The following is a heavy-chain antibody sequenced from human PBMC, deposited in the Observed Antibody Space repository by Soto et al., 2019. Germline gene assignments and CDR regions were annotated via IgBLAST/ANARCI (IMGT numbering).Heavy chain of an antibody. CDR3: ARKPDYYYYGMDV. J-gene: IGHJ6*02. CDR1: GFTFSSYW. CDR2: IKKDGSEK. V-gene: IGHV3-7*01. Sequence: PGGSLRLSCAASGFTFSSYWRSWVRQAPGKGLGWVAKIKKDGSEKYYVDSVKGRFTISRDNAKNSLYLQMNSLRAEDTAVYYCARKPDYYYYGMDVWGQGTTVTVSS.